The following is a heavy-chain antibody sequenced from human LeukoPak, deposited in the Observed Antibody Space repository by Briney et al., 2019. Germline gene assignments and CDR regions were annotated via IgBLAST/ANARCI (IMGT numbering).Heavy chain of an antibody. CDR2: TYHGGTT. CDR1: AYSISSGYL. Sequence: SESLSLTCTVSAYSISSGYLWSWIRQPPGKGLEWIGSTYHGGTTYSNPSLKSRVIISEDTSKNQFSLELTSVTAADTAVYYCARGSGDWTYYFDYWGQGTLVTVSS. V-gene: IGHV4-38-2*02. D-gene: IGHD2-21*02. CDR3: ARGSGDWTYYFDY. J-gene: IGHJ4*02.